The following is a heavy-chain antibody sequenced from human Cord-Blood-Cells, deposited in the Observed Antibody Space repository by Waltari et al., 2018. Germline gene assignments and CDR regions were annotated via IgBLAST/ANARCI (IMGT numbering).Heavy chain of an antibody. CDR1: GYTFTSYD. V-gene: IGHV1-8*03. CDR2: KNPSRCNT. Sequence: QVQLVQSGAEVKKPGASVKVSCKASGYTFTSYDINWVRQATGQGLEWMGWKNPSRCNTSYHQKCQGRGTITRKTSISPAYMELSSLGSEDTAVYYCARGEGYSRSFGYNWFDPWGQGTLVTVSS. J-gene: IGHJ5*02. D-gene: IGHD6-6*01. CDR3: ARGEGYSRSFGYNWFDP.